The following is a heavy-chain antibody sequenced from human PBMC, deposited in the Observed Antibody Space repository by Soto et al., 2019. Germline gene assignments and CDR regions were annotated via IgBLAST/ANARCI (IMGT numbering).Heavy chain of an antibody. V-gene: IGHV1-18*01. CDR3: ARDLDGSGSYYTDY. CDR1: GYTFTNCG. D-gene: IGHD3-10*01. CDR2: ISPYKGNT. J-gene: IGHJ4*02. Sequence: QVQLMQSGAEVKKPGASVKVSCRASGYTFTNCGIAWVRQAPGQGLEWMGWISPYKGNTHYAQKFQGRVTMTTDTSTSTAYMELRSLRSVDTAVYYCARDLDGSGSYYTDYWGQGTLVTVSS.